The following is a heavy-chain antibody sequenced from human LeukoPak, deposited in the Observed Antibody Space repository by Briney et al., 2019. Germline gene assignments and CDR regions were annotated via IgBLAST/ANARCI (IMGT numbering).Heavy chain of an antibody. Sequence: AGVSLRLSCAASGFTVRSNYMSWVRQARGKGLEWVSVIYSGGSTYYADSVKGRFTISRDNSKNTLYLQMNSLRAEDTAVYYCARVAPPYYYDSSGYFDYWGQGTLVTVSS. D-gene: IGHD3-22*01. CDR1: GFTVRSNY. V-gene: IGHV3-53*01. CDR3: ARVAPPYYYDSSGYFDY. CDR2: IYSGGST. J-gene: IGHJ4*02.